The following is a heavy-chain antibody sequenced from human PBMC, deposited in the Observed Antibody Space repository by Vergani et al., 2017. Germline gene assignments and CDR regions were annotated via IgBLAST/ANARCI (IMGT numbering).Heavy chain of an antibody. CDR2: IYYSGST. V-gene: IGHV4-59*01. J-gene: IGHJ6*02. Sequence: QVQLQESGPGLVKPSETLSLTCTVSGGSISSYYWSWIRQPPGKGLEWIGYIYYSGSTNYNPSLKSRVTISVDTSKNQFSLKLSSVTAADTAVYYCARGGSNYDFWSSYSYHYYYGMDVGGRGTTVTVSS. D-gene: IGHD3-3*01. CDR1: GGSISSYY. CDR3: ARGGSNYDFWSSYSYHYYYGMDV.